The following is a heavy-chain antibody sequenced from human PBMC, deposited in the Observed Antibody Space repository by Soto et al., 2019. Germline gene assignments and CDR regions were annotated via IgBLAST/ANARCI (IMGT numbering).Heavy chain of an antibody. CDR3: ARVRVDVPTGASRFLNSMSV. CDR1: GGSIISGGHY. V-gene: IGHV4-31*03. J-gene: IGHJ6*02. CDR2: TYYTGST. Sequence: SETLSLTCTVSGGSIISGGHYWTWGRQHPGKGVEWMGDTYYTGSTSYNPSLESRLTMSVDTAKSHFSLRLDSVTAADTAVYCSARVRVDVPTGASRFLNSMSVWGQGTTVTVSS. D-gene: IGHD3-10*01.